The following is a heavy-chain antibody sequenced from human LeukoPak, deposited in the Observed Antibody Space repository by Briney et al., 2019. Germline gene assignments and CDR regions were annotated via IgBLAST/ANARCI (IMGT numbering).Heavy chain of an antibody. V-gene: IGHV4-34*01. J-gene: IGHJ5*02. CDR1: GGSFIGYY. D-gene: IGHD5-24*01. CDR2: INHFGST. Sequence: DPSETLSLTCAVYGGSFIGYYWSWIRQPPGKGLEWIGEINHFGSTNYNPSLKSRVTISIDTSKNQFSLKLSSVTAADTAVYYCARFPQFRAGHWFDPWGQGTLVTVSS. CDR3: ARFPQFRAGHWFDP.